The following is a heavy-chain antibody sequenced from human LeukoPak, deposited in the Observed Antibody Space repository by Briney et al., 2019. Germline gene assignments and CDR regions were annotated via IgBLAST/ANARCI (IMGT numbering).Heavy chain of an antibody. CDR3: ARYSSSSRGRLAGLLDY. Sequence: ASVKVCCKASGYTFTSYAMHWVRQAPGQRLEWMGWINAGKGNTKYSQKFQGRVTITRDTSASTVYMELRSLRSDDTAVYYCARYSSSSRGRLAGLLDYWGQGTLVTVSS. CDR2: INAGKGNT. J-gene: IGHJ4*02. D-gene: IGHD6-6*01. V-gene: IGHV1-3*01. CDR1: GYTFTSYA.